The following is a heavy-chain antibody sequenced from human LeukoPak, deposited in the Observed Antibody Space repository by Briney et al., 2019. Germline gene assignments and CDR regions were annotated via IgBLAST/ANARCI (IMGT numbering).Heavy chain of an antibody. CDR2: IKQDGSEK. Sequence: PGGSLRLSCVASGFSFSTYWMSWVRQAPGKGLEWVANIKQDGSEKYYVDPVKGRFTISRDNAKNSLYLQMNSLRAEDTAVYYCAGYDFWSGLGAFDIWGQGTMVTVSS. V-gene: IGHV3-7*01. J-gene: IGHJ3*02. CDR1: GFSFSTYW. D-gene: IGHD3-3*01. CDR3: AGYDFWSGLGAFDI.